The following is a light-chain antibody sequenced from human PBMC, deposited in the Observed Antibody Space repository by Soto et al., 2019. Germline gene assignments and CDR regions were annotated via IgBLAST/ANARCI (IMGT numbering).Light chain of an antibody. CDR2: AAS. Sequence: DIQMTQSPSSLSASVGDIDTITCRASQSISSYLNWYQQKPGKAPKLLIYAASSLQSGVPSRFSGSGSGTDFTLTISSLQPEDFATYYCQQSYSTPPTFGQGTKVDI. CDR1: QSISSY. CDR3: QQSYSTPPT. J-gene: IGKJ1*01. V-gene: IGKV1-39*01.